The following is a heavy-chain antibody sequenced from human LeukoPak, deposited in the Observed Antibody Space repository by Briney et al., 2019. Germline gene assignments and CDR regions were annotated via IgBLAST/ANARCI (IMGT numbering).Heavy chain of an antibody. CDR2: ISRTSNTI. CDR3: ARDAYSSSRSTH. D-gene: IGHD6-13*01. CDR1: GFTVSSNY. Sequence: GGSLRLSCAASGFTVSSNYMSWVRQAPGKGLEWVSQISRTSNTIYYADSVKGRFTISRDNAKNSLYLQMNSLTGEDTAVYYCARDAYSSSRSTHWGQGTLVIVSS. V-gene: IGHV3-48*01. J-gene: IGHJ4*02.